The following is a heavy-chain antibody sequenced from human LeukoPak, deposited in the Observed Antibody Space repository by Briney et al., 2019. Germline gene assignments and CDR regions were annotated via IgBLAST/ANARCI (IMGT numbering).Heavy chain of an antibody. J-gene: IGHJ3*02. CDR1: GFTFSSYA. CDR2: ISSSGSTI. Sequence: GGSLRLSCAASGFTFSSYAMSWVRQAPGKGLEWVSAISSSGSTIYYADSVKGRFTISRDNAKNSLYLQMNSLRAEDTAVYYCARETHHDAFDIWGQGTMVTVSS. V-gene: IGHV3-48*03. CDR3: ARETHHDAFDI.